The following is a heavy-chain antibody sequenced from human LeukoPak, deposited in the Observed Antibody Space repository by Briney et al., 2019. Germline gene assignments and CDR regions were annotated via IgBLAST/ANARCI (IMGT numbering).Heavy chain of an antibody. D-gene: IGHD3-3*01. J-gene: IGHJ6*03. CDR3: ARDRPPDYDFWRGLYYYYMDF. CDR2: IKQDGSEQ. V-gene: IGHV3-7*01. CDR1: GFTLSSYW. Sequence: GGALRLSCAASGFTLSSYWLSWVRQAPGKGLEWVANIKQDGSEQYYVDSVKGRFTISRDNAKNSLYLQMNSLRAEDTAVYSCARDRPPDYDFWRGLYYYYMDFWGKGTTVTVSS.